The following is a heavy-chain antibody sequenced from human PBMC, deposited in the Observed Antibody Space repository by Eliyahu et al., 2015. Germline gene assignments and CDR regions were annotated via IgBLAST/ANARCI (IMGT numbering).Heavy chain of an antibody. CDR2: INHSGST. D-gene: IGHD6-19*01. CDR1: GGSFSGYY. CDR3: ARGTNSKWLALDY. Sequence: QVQLQQWGAGLLKPSETLSLTCAVYGGSFSGYYWSWIRQPPGKGLEWIGEINHSGSTNYNPSLKSRVTISVDTSKNQFSLKLSSVTAADTAVYYCARGTNSKWLALDYWGQGTLVTVSS. V-gene: IGHV4-34*01. J-gene: IGHJ4*02.